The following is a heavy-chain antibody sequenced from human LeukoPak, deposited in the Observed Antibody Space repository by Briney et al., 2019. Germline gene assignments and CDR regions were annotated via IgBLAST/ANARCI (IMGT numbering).Heavy chain of an antibody. J-gene: IGHJ4*02. D-gene: IGHD6-13*01. CDR2: INPSGSST. Sequence: ASVKVSCKASGYTLTSYYMHWVRQAPGQGLEWMGIINPSGSSTSYAQKFQGRVTMTRDTSTSTVYMELSSLRSEDTAVYYCARVGSSSLQSTQLISFDYWGQGTLVTVSS. CDR1: GYTLTSYY. V-gene: IGHV1-46*01. CDR3: ARVGSSSLQSTQLISFDY.